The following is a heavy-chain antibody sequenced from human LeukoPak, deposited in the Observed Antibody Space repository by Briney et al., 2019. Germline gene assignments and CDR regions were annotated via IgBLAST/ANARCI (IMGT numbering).Heavy chain of an antibody. Sequence: GGSLRLSCAASGFTFSSYVTTWVRQAPGKGLEWVSDISGSGNNAYYADSVKGRFTISRDNSKNTLYLQMNSLRAEDTAVYYCASSASYPLDYWGQGTLVTVSS. V-gene: IGHV3-23*01. D-gene: IGHD3-10*01. CDR2: ISGSGNNA. J-gene: IGHJ4*02. CDR3: ASSASYPLDY. CDR1: GFTFSSYV.